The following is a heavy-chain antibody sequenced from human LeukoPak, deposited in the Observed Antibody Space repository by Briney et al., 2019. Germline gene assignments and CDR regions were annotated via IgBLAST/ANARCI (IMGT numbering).Heavy chain of an antibody. CDR2: IYRSGST. J-gene: IGHJ3*02. CDR1: GGSFSGYY. D-gene: IGHD2-2*01. Sequence: SETLSLTCAVYGGSFSGYYWSWIRQPPGKGLEFIASIYRSGSTYHNPSLRSRVTISLDTSKNQFSLKLSSVTAADTAVYYCATQVVPAAIPDSFDIWGQGTMVTVSS. CDR3: ATQVVPAAIPDSFDI. V-gene: IGHV4-34*01.